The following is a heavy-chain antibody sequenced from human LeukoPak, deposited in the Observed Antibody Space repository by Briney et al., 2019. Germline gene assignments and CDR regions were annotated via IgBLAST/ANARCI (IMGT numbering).Heavy chain of an antibody. CDR2: IIPIFGTA. CDR3: ARAGAGGNYGDSPHD. J-gene: IGHJ4*02. CDR1: GGTFSSYA. D-gene: IGHD4-17*01. V-gene: IGHV1-69*05. Sequence: ASVKVPCKASGGTFSSYAISWVRQAPGQGLEWMGGIIPIFGTANYAQKFQGRVTITTDESTSTAYMELSSLRSEDTAVYYCARAGAGGNYGDSPHDWGQGTLVTVSS.